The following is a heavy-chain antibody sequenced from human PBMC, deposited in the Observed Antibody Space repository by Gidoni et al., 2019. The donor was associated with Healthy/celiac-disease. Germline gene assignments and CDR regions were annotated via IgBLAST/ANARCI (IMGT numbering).Heavy chain of an antibody. CDR2: ISSSSSTI. D-gene: IGHD2-15*01. V-gene: IGHV3-48*02. J-gene: IGHJ3*01. Sequence: EVQLVESGGGLVQPGGSLRLSCAASGFTCSSYSMNWVRQAPGKGLEWVSYISSSSSTIYYADSVKGRFTISRDNAKNSLYLQMNSLRDEDTAVYYCARALGNCSGGSCYGGWGQGTMVTVSS. CDR3: ARALGNCSGGSCYGG. CDR1: GFTCSSYS.